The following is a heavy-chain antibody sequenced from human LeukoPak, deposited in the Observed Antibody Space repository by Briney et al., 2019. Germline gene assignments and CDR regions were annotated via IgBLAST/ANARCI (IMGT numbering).Heavy chain of an antibody. CDR3: AKDQSSITGTTLAFDI. J-gene: IGHJ3*02. Sequence: GGSLRLSCAASGFTFSSYGMHWVRQAPGKGLEWVAVISYDGSNKYYADSVKGRFTISRDNSKNTLYLQMNSLRAEDTAVYYCAKDQSSITGTTLAFDIWGQGTMVTVSS. V-gene: IGHV3-30*18. D-gene: IGHD1-7*01. CDR1: GFTFSSYG. CDR2: ISYDGSNK.